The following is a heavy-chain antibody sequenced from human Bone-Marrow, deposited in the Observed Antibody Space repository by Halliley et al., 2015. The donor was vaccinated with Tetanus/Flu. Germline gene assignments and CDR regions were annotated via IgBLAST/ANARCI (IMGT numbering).Heavy chain of an antibody. Sequence: AASGFTFSTYWMSWVRQAPGKGLQWVANINQDGSKKYYVDSVKGRFTISRDNAKNSLYLQMDSLRAEDTALYYCGRGSTGAYTCYDDFWGQGTLVTVSS. CDR2: INQDGSKK. J-gene: IGHJ4*02. CDR1: GFTFSTYW. CDR3: GRGSTGAYTCYDDF. D-gene: IGHD5-12*01. V-gene: IGHV3-7*03.